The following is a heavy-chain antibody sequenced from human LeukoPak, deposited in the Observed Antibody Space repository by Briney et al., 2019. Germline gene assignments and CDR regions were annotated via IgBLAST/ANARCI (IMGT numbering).Heavy chain of an antibody. D-gene: IGHD2-2*02. Sequence: GGSLRLSCAASGFTVSSNYMSRVRQAPGKGLEWVSVIYSGGGTYYADSVKGRFTISRDNSKNTLYLQMNSLRAEDTAVYYCAREGEHCSGTSCYTLHYYYYYMDVWGKGTTVTVSS. J-gene: IGHJ6*03. V-gene: IGHV3-66*01. CDR2: IYSGGGT. CDR1: GFTVSSNY. CDR3: AREGEHCSGTSCYTLHYYYYYMDV.